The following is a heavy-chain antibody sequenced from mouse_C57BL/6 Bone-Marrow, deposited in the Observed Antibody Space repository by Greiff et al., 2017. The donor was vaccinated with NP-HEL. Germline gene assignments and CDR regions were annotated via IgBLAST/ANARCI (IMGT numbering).Heavy chain of an antibody. J-gene: IGHJ4*01. CDR3: ERFHYGNYGLYYYAMDY. Sequence: VQLQQSGGDLVKPGGSLKLSCAASGFTFSSYGMSWVRQTPDKRLEWVATISSGGSYTYYPDSVKGRFTISRDNAKNTLYLQMSSLKSEDTARYYCERFHYGNYGLYYYAMDYWGQGTSVTVSS. CDR1: GFTFSSYG. D-gene: IGHD2-1*01. V-gene: IGHV5-6*01. CDR2: ISSGGSYT.